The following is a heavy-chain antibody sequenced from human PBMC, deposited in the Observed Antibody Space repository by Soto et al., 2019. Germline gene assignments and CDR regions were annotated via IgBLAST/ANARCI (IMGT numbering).Heavy chain of an antibody. CDR1: GFTFSTYA. D-gene: IGHD6-19*01. CDR3: AKRSSVGSGWYSFDY. Sequence: GGSLRLSCAASGFTFSTYAMSWVRQAPGQGLEWVSVIGSSGTTTYYADSVKGRFTISRDNSKNTVCLQIDSLRAEDTALYYCAKRSSVGSGWYSFDYWGKGTLVTVSS. V-gene: IGHV3-23*01. CDR2: IGSSGTTT. J-gene: IGHJ4*02.